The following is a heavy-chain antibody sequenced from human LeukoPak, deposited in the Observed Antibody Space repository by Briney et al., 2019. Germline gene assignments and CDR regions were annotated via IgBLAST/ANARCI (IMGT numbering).Heavy chain of an antibody. V-gene: IGHV4-4*07. CDR3: ARDRLAVAGTAYFDY. Sequence: SETLSLTCTVSGGSITNYYWSWIRQPAGQGLEWIGRIYTTGSTNYNPSLKSRITMSVDTSKNQFSLRLSSVTAADTAVYYCARDRLAVAGTAYFDYWGQGTLVTVSS. CDR1: GGSITNYY. D-gene: IGHD6-19*01. J-gene: IGHJ4*02. CDR2: IYTTGST.